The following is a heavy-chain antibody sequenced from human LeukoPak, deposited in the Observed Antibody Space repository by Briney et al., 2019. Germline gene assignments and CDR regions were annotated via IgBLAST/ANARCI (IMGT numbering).Heavy chain of an antibody. J-gene: IGHJ4*02. Sequence: GGSLRLSCAASGFTFSSYAMSWVRQAPGKGLEWVSAISGSGGSTSYAQKFQGRVTMTRDMSTSTVYMELSSLRSEDTAVYYCARDSEDTTMGPGYWGQGTLVTVSS. CDR2: ISGSGGST. CDR3: ARDSEDTTMGPGY. CDR1: GFTFSSYA. D-gene: IGHD5-18*01. V-gene: IGHV3-23*01.